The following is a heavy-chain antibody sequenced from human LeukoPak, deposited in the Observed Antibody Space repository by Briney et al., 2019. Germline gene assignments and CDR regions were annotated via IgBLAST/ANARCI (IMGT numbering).Heavy chain of an antibody. V-gene: IGHV3-7*01. D-gene: IGHD3-9*01. J-gene: IGHJ4*02. CDR3: ARVEDYDILTGFDY. Sequence: GGSLRLSCAASGFTFSSYWMSWVRQAPGKGLEWVANIKQDGREKYYVDSVKGRFTISRDNAKNSLYLQMNSLRAEDTAVYYCARVEDYDILTGFDYWGQGTLVTVSS. CDR1: GFTFSSYW. CDR2: IKQDGREK.